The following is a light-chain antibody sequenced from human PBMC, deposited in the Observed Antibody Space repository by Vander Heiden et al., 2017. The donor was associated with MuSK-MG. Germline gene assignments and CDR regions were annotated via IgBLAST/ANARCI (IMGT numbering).Light chain of an antibody. CDR1: NIGRKS. V-gene: IGLV3-21*01. J-gene: IGLJ1*01. CDR3: QVWDSSSDHPGV. Sequence: SYVLTQPPSESVAPGQTARISCGGDNIGRKSVHWYQQRPVQSPVLVISYDSARPSGIPDRFSGSNSGNTATLTISEVEAGDEAAYYCQVWDSSSDHPGVFGSGTKVTVL. CDR2: YDS.